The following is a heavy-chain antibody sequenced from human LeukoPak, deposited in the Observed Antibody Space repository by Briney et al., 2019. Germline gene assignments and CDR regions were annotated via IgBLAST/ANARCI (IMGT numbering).Heavy chain of an antibody. Sequence: SVKVSRKASGGTFSSYAISWVRQAPGQGLEWMGRIIPILGIANYAQKFQGRVTITADKSTSTAYMELSSLRSEDTAVYYCARDVVGATSPFDYWGQGTLVTVSS. V-gene: IGHV1-69*04. CDR1: GGTFSSYA. CDR2: IIPILGIA. CDR3: ARDVVGATSPFDY. D-gene: IGHD1-26*01. J-gene: IGHJ4*02.